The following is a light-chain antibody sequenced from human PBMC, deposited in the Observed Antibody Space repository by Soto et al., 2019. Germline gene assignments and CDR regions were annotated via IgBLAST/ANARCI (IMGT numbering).Light chain of an antibody. Sequence: DIQMTQSPSSLSASVGDRVTITCLASQSISSSLNWYQQKPGKAPKLLIYAASSLQSGVPSRFSGSGSGTDFTLTISSLQPEDFAPYYCQQSYSTPITFGQGTRLEIK. CDR3: QQSYSTPIT. V-gene: IGKV1-39*01. CDR2: AAS. CDR1: QSISSS. J-gene: IGKJ5*01.